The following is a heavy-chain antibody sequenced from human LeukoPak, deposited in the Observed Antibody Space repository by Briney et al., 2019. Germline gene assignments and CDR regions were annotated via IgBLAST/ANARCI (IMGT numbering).Heavy chain of an antibody. CDR2: INHSGST. CDR1: GGSFSGYY. V-gene: IGHV4-34*01. CDR3: ARRVGNWNYGTGWYYYYYMDV. J-gene: IGHJ6*03. Sequence: KSSETLSLTCAVYGGSFSGYYWSWIRQPPGKGLEWIGEINHSGSTNYNPSLKSRVTISVDTSKNQFSLKLSSVTAADTAVYYCARRVGNWNYGTGWYYYYYMDVWGKGTTVTVSS. D-gene: IGHD1-7*01.